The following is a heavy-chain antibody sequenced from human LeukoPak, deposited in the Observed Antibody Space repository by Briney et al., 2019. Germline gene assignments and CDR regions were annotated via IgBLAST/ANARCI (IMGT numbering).Heavy chain of an antibody. Sequence: GGSLRLSCAVSGFTLSSYSMKWVRQDPGKGLECVSSISSSSLYIYYGDSVKGRFTISRDNAKHSVYLQMNRLRAEDTAVYYCARAGSGYTSPSDYWGQGTLVTVSS. CDR3: ARAGSGYTSPSDY. V-gene: IGHV3-21*01. CDR1: GFTLSSYS. J-gene: IGHJ4*02. CDR2: ISSSSLYI. D-gene: IGHD6-13*01.